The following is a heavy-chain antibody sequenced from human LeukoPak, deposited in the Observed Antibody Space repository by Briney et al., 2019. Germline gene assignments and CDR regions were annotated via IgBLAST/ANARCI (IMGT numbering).Heavy chain of an antibody. CDR1: GGSFSGYY. V-gene: IGHV4-34*01. CDR3: ARGRLDYDFWSGYPYCFDY. CDR2: INHSGST. J-gene: IGHJ4*02. D-gene: IGHD3-3*01. Sequence: SETLSLTCAVYGGSFSGYYWSWIRQPPGKGLEWIGEINHSGSTNYNPSLKSRVTISVDTSKNQFSLKLSSVTAADTAVYYCARGRLDYDFWSGYPYCFDYWGQGTLVTVSS.